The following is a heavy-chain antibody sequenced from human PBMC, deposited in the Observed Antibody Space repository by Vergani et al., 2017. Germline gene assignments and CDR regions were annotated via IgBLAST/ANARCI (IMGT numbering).Heavy chain of an antibody. D-gene: IGHD3-22*01. CDR2: ISSDGGST. J-gene: IGHJ4*02. V-gene: IGHV3-23*01. CDR3: AGPQGTSAYYYGGFDY. Sequence: EVQLLESGGGLVQPGGSLRLSYAASGFTFSTYAMTWVRQAPGKGLEWVSTISSDGGSTYYADSVKGRFTISRDNSKNTLSLQMNSLTAEVTAIYYCAGPQGTSAYYYGGFDYWGQGILVTVSS. CDR1: GFTFSTYA.